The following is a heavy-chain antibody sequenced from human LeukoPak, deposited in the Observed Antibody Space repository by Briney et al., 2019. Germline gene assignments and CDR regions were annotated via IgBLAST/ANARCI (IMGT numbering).Heavy chain of an antibody. D-gene: IGHD4-17*01. CDR3: ASGDCGDYVLNY. CDR2: IYSAGNT. V-gene: IGHV3-53*01. CDR1: GFTVSSIY. Sequence: GGSLRLSCAASGFTVSSIYISWVRRAPGKGLEWVSVIYSAGNTYYADSVKGRFTISRDYSKNMLYLQMNSLRADDTAVYYCASGDCGDYVLNYWGQGTLVTVSS. J-gene: IGHJ4*02.